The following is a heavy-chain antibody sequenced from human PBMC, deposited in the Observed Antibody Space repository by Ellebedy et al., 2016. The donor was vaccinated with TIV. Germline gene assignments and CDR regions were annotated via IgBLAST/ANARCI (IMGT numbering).Heavy chain of an antibody. CDR3: ARDMVQGMVARYLWFGH. CDR1: GYDFGSYS. CDR2: ISAYTGDT. V-gene: IGHV1-18*01. J-gene: IGHJ5*02. Sequence: ASVKVSCKAFGYDFGSYSLSWVRQAPGQGLEWMGWISAYTGDTNYAQQYHGRVTLTTDKSTSTAYMELRNLRYDDTAVYYCARDMVQGMVARYLWFGHWGQGTLVTVSS. D-gene: IGHD5-12*01.